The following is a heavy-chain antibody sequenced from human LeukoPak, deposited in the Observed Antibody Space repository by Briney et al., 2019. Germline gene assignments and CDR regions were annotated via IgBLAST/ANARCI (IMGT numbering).Heavy chain of an antibody. Sequence: ASVKVSCKASGYTFTDCYMHWVRQAPGQGLEWMGWINPNSGGTNYAQKFQGRVTMTRDTSISTAYMELSRLRSDDTAVYYCARVRGYCSGGSCYQDAFDIWGQGTMVTVSS. CDR2: INPNSGGT. D-gene: IGHD2-15*01. CDR3: ARVRGYCSGGSCYQDAFDI. J-gene: IGHJ3*02. CDR1: GYTFTDCY. V-gene: IGHV1-2*02.